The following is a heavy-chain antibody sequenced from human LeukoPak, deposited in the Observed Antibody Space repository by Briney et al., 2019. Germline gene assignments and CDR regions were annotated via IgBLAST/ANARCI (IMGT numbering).Heavy chain of an antibody. Sequence: PSETLSLTCTVSGGSISSYYWSWIRQPPGKGLEWIGYIYYSGSTNYNPSLKSRVTMSVDTSKNQFSLKLSSVTAADTAVYYCARVADGSGSLIWFDPWGQGTLVTVSS. CDR1: GGSISSYY. J-gene: IGHJ5*02. V-gene: IGHV4-59*01. D-gene: IGHD3-10*01. CDR2: IYYSGST. CDR3: ARVADGSGSLIWFDP.